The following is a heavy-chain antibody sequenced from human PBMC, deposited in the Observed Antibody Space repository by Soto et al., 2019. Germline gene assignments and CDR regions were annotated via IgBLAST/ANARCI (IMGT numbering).Heavy chain of an antibody. V-gene: IGHV1-2*02. D-gene: IGHD3-10*01. J-gene: IGHJ6*02. CDR3: ARNMDYYYGPGSGNXHGF. Sequence: QVQLVQSGAEVKEPGDSVRVSCEASGYTFTAYYIHWVRQAPGQGLEWMGWINPKFGDTTYAQDFQGRVSMTRDMSISTVYMELSRLTSDDTAIYYCARNMDYYYGPGSGNXHGFWGQGTTVTVFS. CDR1: GYTFTAYY. CDR2: INPKFGDT.